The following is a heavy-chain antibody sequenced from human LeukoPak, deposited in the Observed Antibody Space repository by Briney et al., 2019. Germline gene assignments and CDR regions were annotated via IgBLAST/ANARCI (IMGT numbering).Heavy chain of an antibody. CDR3: AKVVRQQLPDWFDP. J-gene: IGHJ5*02. V-gene: IGHV4-31*03. CDR1: GGSISSGGYY. D-gene: IGHD6-13*01. Sequence: SETLSLTCTVSGGSISSGGYYWSWIRQHPGKGLEWIGYIYYSGSTYYNPSLKSRVTISVDTSKNQFSLKLSSVTAADTAVYYCAKVVRQQLPDWFDPWGQGTLVTVSS. CDR2: IYYSGST.